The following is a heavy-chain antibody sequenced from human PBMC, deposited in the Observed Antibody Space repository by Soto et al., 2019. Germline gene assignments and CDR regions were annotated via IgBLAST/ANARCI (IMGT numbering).Heavy chain of an antibody. J-gene: IGHJ4*02. CDR2: ISYDGSIK. V-gene: IGHV3-30*18. D-gene: IGHD4-17*01. Sequence: QVQLVESGGGVVQPGRSLRLSCAASGFTFSSYGMHWVRQAPGKGLEWVTVISYDGSIKYYADSVKGRFTMSRDNSKNTLYLQMNSLRAEDTAVYYCAKRRGDYGDYVLDYWGQGTLVTVSS. CDR3: AKRRGDYGDYVLDY. CDR1: GFTFSSYG.